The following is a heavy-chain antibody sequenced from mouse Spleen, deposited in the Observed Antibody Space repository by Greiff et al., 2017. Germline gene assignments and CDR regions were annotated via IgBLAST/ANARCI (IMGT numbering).Heavy chain of an antibody. CDR3: ARRYGSYWYFDV. CDR1: GFTFSSYA. D-gene: IGHD1-1*01. J-gene: IGHJ1*01. CDR2: ISSGGGNT. V-gene: IGHV5-9-3*01. Sequence: DVHLVESGGGLVKLGGSLKLSCAASGFTFSSYAMSWVRQTPEKRLEWVATISSGGGNTYYPDSVKGRFTISRDNAKNTLYLQMSSLKSEDTAMYYCARRYGSYWYFDVWGAGTTVTVSS.